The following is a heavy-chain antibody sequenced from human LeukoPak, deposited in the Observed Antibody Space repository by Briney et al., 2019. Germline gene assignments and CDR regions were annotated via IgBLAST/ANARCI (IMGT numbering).Heavy chain of an antibody. CDR2: IYTSGST. V-gene: IGHV4-4*07. D-gene: IGHD6-13*01. J-gene: IGHJ5*02. CDR1: GGSISSYY. Sequence: PSETLSLTCTVSGGSISSYYWSWIRQPAGKGLEWIGRIYTSGSTNYNPSLKSRVTMSVDTSKNQFSLKPSSVTAADTAVYYCARGRIAAAGRNWFDPWGQGTLVTVSS. CDR3: ARGRIAAAGRNWFDP.